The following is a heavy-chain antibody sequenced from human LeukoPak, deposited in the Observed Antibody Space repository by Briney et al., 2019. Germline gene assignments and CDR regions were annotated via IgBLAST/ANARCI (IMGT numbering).Heavy chain of an antibody. D-gene: IGHD1-26*01. CDR1: GFTFSSYA. Sequence: GGSLRLSCAASGFTFSSYAMSWVRQAPGKGLEWVSAISGSGGSTYYADSVKGRFTISRDNSKNTLYLQMNSLRAEDTAVYYCAKRKWEPMGHYYFDYWGQGTLVTVSS. CDR2: ISGSGGST. J-gene: IGHJ4*02. V-gene: IGHV3-23*01. CDR3: AKRKWEPMGHYYFDY.